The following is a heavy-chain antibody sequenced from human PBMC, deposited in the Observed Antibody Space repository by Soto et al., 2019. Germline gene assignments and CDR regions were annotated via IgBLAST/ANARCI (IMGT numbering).Heavy chain of an antibody. V-gene: IGHV5-51*01. Sequence: GESLKICCKGSGYSFTSYWIGWVRQMPGKGLEWMGIIYPGDSDTRYSPSFQGQVTISADKSISTAYLQWSSLKASDTAMYYCARLPPNRITMVRGVFDIWAQRTMVTVSS. CDR3: ARLPPNRITMVRGVFDI. CDR1: GYSFTSYW. J-gene: IGHJ3*02. D-gene: IGHD3-10*01. CDR2: IYPGDSDT.